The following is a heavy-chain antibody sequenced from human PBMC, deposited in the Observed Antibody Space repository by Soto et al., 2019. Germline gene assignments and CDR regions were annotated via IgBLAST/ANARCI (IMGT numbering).Heavy chain of an antibody. V-gene: IGHV3-72*01. CDR2: TRNKANSYTT. D-gene: IGHD3-10*01. Sequence: EVQLVESGGGLVQPGGSLRLSCAASGFTFSDHYMDWVRQAPGKGLEWVGRTRNKANSYTTEYAASVKGRFTISRDDSKNSLYLQMNSLKTEDTPVYYCARGYYGSWYYWGQGTLVTVSS. CDR1: GFTFSDHY. J-gene: IGHJ4*02. CDR3: ARGYYGSWYY.